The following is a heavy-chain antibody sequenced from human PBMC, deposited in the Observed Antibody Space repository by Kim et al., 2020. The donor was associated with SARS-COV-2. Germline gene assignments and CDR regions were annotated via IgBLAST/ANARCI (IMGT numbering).Heavy chain of an antibody. Sequence: SETLSLTCTVSGGSISSGDYYWSWIRQPPGKGLEWIGYIYYSGSTYYNPSLKSRVTISVDTSKNQFSLKLSSVTAADTAVYYCASRIAAAGISESDYWGQGTLVTVSS. J-gene: IGHJ4*02. D-gene: IGHD6-13*01. CDR3: ASRIAAAGISESDY. CDR1: GGSISSGDYY. V-gene: IGHV4-30-4*01. CDR2: IYYSGST.